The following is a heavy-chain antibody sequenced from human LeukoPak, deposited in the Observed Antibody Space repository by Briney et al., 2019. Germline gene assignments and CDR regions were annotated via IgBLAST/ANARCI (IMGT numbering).Heavy chain of an antibody. D-gene: IGHD4-23*01. J-gene: IGHJ4*02. CDR1: GGTFNSYA. CDR2: IIPILDIP. CDR3: ARGVGNSDFDY. Sequence: SVKVSCKASGGTFNSYAISWVRQAPGQGLERMGRIIPILDIPNYAQKFQGRVTITADKSTRTAYMELSSLRSEDTAVYYCARGVGNSDFDYWGQGTLVTVSS. V-gene: IGHV1-69*04.